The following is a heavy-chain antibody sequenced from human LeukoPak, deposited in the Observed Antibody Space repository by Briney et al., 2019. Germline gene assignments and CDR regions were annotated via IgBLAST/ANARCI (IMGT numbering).Heavy chain of an antibody. V-gene: IGHV1-46*01. CDR3: ARESIAADFDY. Sequence: GASVKVSCKASGGTFSSYAISWARQAPGQGLEWMGIINPSGGSTSYAQKFQGRVTMTRDTSTSTVYMELSSLRSEDTAVYYCARESIAADFDYWGQGTLVTVSS. CDR1: GGTFSSYA. J-gene: IGHJ4*02. CDR2: INPSGGST. D-gene: IGHD6-25*01.